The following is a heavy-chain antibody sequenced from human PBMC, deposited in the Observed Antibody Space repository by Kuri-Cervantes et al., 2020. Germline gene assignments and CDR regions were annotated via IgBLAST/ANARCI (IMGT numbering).Heavy chain of an antibody. CDR2: FDPEDGET. Sequence: ASVKVSCKASGYTLTELSMHWVRQAPGKGLEWMGGFDPEDGETIYAQKFQGRVTMTEDTSTDTAYMELSSLRSEDTAVYYCATSRFGELLPSAHLSMDVWGQGTTVTVSS. CDR1: GYTLTELS. D-gene: IGHD3-10*01. V-gene: IGHV1-24*01. J-gene: IGHJ6*02. CDR3: ATSRFGELLPSAHLSMDV.